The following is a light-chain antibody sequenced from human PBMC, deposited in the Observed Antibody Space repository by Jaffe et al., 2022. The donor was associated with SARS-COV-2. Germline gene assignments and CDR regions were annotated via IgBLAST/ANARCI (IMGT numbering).Light chain of an antibody. CDR3: QAGGV. V-gene: IGLV3-1*01. Sequence: SFELNQAPSVSVSPGQTASITCSGSELKNKYVSWYQQGPGRSPVLVMYQDDHRPSGIPERFSGSNSGNTATLTISGTQATDEGDFYCQAGGVFGPGTNLIVL. J-gene: IGLJ1*01. CDR1: ELKNKY. CDR2: QDD.